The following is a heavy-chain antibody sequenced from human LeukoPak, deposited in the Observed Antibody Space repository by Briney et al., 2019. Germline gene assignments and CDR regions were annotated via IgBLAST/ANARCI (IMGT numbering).Heavy chain of an antibody. D-gene: IGHD4-17*01. J-gene: IGHJ4*02. CDR2: INWNGGSK. CDR3: ARYYGSGTLHFDY. CDR1: GFTFDDYG. V-gene: IGHV3-20*04. Sequence: PGGSLRLSCAASGFTFDDYGMSWVRQAPGKGLEWVSSINWNGGSKGYADSVKGRFTISRDNAKNSLYLQMNSLRAEDTALYYCARYYGSGTLHFDYWGQGTLVTVSS.